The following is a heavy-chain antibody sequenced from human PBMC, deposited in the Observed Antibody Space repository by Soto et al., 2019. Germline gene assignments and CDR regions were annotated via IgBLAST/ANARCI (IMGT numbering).Heavy chain of an antibody. CDR1: GGSISSGDYY. CDR3: ARVQYSSGWYLGTYYFDY. D-gene: IGHD6-19*01. J-gene: IGHJ4*02. V-gene: IGHV4-30-4*01. CDR2: IYYSGST. Sequence: SETLSLTCTVSGGSISSGDYYWSWIRQPPGKGLEWIGYIYYSGSTYYNPSLKSRVTISVDTSKNQFSLKLSSVTAADTAVYYCARVQYSSGWYLGTYYFDYWGQGTLVTVSS.